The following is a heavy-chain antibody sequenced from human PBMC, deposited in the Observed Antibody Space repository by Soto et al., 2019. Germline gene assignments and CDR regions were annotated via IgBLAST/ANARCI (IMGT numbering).Heavy chain of an antibody. D-gene: IGHD3-16*02. CDR2: IYYSGST. J-gene: IGHJ6*04. CDR3: ARDHYIWGSYRIMDV. Sequence: PSETLSLTCTVSGGSISSYYWSWIRQPPGKGLEWIGYIYYSGSTNYNPSPKSRVTISVDTSKNQFSLKLSSVTAADTAVYYCARDHYIWGSYRIMDVWGKGTTVTVSS. CDR1: GGSISSYY. V-gene: IGHV4-59*01.